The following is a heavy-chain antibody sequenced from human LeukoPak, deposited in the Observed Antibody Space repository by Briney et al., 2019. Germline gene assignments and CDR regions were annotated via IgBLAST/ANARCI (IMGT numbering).Heavy chain of an antibody. Sequence: ASVKVSCKASGYTFTGYYMHWARQAPGQGLEWMGWINPNSGGTNYAQKFQGRVTMTRDTSISTAYMELSRLRSDDTAVCYCARGRRITMIVVVTNYYYGMDVWGQGTTVTVSS. CDR1: GYTFTGYY. V-gene: IGHV1-2*02. D-gene: IGHD3-22*01. CDR2: INPNSGGT. J-gene: IGHJ6*02. CDR3: ARGRRITMIVVVTNYYYGMDV.